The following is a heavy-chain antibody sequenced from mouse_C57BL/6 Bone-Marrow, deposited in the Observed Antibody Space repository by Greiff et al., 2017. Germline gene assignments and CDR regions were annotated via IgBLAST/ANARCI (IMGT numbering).Heavy chain of an antibody. V-gene: IGHV1-64*01. Sequence: QVQLQQPGAELVKPGASVKLSCKASGYTFTSYWMHWVKQRPGQGLEWIGMIHPNSGSTNYNEKFKSKATLTVDKSSSTAYMQLSSLTSEDSAVDYCASAAYGCGGGLAYWGQGTLVTVSA. J-gene: IGHJ3*01. CDR3: ASAAYGCGGGLAY. CDR1: GYTFTSYW. D-gene: IGHD2-2*01. CDR2: IHPNSGST.